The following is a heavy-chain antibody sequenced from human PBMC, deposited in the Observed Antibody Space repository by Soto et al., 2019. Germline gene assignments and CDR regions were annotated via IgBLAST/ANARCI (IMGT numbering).Heavy chain of an antibody. D-gene: IGHD3-22*01. Sequence: GGSLRLSCAASGFTVSSNYMSWVRQAPGKGPEWVSVIYSGGSTYYADSVKGRFTISRDNSKNTLYLQMNSLRAEDTAVYYCARGVRGGHYYDSSGYSHFDYWGQENLVTVS. CDR1: GFTVSSNY. J-gene: IGHJ4*02. CDR3: ARGVRGGHYYDSSGYSHFDY. V-gene: IGHV3-53*01. CDR2: IYSGGST.